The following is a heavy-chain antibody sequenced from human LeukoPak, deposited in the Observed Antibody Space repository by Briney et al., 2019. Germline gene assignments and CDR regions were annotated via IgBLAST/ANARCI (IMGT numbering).Heavy chain of an antibody. CDR2: INPNSGGT. CDR3: ARVFPYDYVWGSYRPPLFDY. V-gene: IGHV1-2*02. J-gene: IGHJ4*02. Sequence: GASVKVSCKASGYTFTSYYMHWVRQAPGQGLEWMGIINPNSGGTNYAQKFQGRVTMTRDTSISTAYMELSRLRSDDTAVYYCARVFPYDYVWGSYRPPLFDYWGQGTLVTVSS. D-gene: IGHD3-16*02. CDR1: GYTFTSYY.